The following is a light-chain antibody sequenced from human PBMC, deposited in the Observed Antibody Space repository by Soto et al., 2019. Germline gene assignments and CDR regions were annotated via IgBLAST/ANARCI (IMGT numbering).Light chain of an antibody. V-gene: IGLV2-14*01. CDR2: XXX. Sequence: QSALTQPASVSGSPGQSITISCTGTSSDVGGYNYVSWYQQHPGKAPKLMIYXXXXXXXXXXXXXXGSKSGNTASLTISGLQAXXEAXYYCSSYTSSSTRVFGGGTKLTVL. CDR3: SSYTSSSTRV. J-gene: IGLJ3*02. CDR1: SSDVGGYNY.